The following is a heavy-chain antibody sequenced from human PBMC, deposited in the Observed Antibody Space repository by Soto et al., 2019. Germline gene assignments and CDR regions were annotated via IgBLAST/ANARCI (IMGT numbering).Heavy chain of an antibody. Sequence: SETLSLTCTVSGGSISSYYWSWIRQPPGKGLEWIGFISYSGTTHYSASLRSRVSISVDTSKNQFSLGLSSVTAADTAVYYCATMGTPVTGLYYFDYWGQGTLVTVSS. V-gene: IGHV4-59*06. CDR2: ISYSGTT. CDR1: GGSISSYY. CDR3: ATMGTPVTGLYYFDY. J-gene: IGHJ4*02. D-gene: IGHD4-17*01.